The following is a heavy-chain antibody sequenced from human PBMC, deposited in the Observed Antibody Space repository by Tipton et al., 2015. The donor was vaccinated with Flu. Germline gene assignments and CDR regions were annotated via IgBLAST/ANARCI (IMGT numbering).Heavy chain of an antibody. D-gene: IGHD2-15*01. J-gene: IGHJ4*02. CDR3: ATKEVSYCSGGSCYSYYFDY. CDR2: IYYSGST. Sequence: LRLSCTVSGGSISSSSYYWGWIRQPPGKVLEWIGSIYYSGSTYYNPSLKSRVTISVDTSKNQSSLKLSSVTAADTAVYYCATKEVSYCSGGSCYSYYFDYWGQGTLVTVSS. V-gene: IGHV4-39*01. CDR1: GGSISSSSYY.